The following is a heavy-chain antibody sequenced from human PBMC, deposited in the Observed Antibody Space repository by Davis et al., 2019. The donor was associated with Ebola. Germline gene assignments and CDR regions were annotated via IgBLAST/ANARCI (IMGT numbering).Heavy chain of an antibody. Sequence: PGGSLRLSCAASGFTFSSFWMHWVRQAPGMGLVWVSRISSDESSTTYADSVKGRFTISRDNAKNTLDLQMNSLRAEDTAVYYCARGSGWFDPWGQGTLVTVSS. CDR3: ARGSGWFDP. CDR1: GFTFSSFW. V-gene: IGHV3-74*01. CDR2: ISSDESST. J-gene: IGHJ5*02.